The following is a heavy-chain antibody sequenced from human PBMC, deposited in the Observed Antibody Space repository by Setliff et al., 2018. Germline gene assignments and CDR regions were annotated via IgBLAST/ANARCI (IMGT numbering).Heavy chain of an antibody. V-gene: IGHV4-34*01. CDR1: GGSFTDHF. CDR3: ARVPHIWFGELVTFDDAFDI. CDR2: INHSGST. D-gene: IGHD3-10*01. J-gene: IGHJ3*02. Sequence: SSETLSLTCAVYGGSFTDHFWGWIRQPPGKGLEWIGEINHSGSTNYNPSLKSRVSISVDASKNQFSLKLTSVTAADTAVYFCARVPHIWFGELVTFDDAFDIWGQGTMVTVS.